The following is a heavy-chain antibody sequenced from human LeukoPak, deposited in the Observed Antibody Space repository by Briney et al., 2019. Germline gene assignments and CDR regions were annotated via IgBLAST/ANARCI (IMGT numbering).Heavy chain of an antibody. CDR3: ARDRMAYSSSDHFDY. CDR2: ISSSSSTI. D-gene: IGHD6-13*01. Sequence: PPGGSLRLSCAASGFTFSSYSMNWVRQAPGKGLEWVSYISSSSSTIYYADSVKGRFTISRDNAKNSLYLQMNSLRAEDTAVYYCARDRMAYSSSDHFDYWGQGTLVTVSS. CDR1: GFTFSSYS. J-gene: IGHJ4*02. V-gene: IGHV3-48*01.